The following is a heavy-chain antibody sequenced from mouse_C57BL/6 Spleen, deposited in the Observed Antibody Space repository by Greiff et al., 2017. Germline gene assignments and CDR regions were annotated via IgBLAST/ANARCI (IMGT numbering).Heavy chain of an antibody. V-gene: IGHV1-55*01. J-gene: IGHJ4*01. D-gene: IGHD2-4*01. CDR3: ARVYYDYGGYAMDY. CDR1: GYTFTSYW. CDR2: IYPGSGST. Sequence: QVQLKQPGAELVKPGASVKMSCKASGYTFTSYWITWVKQRPGQGLEWIGDIYPGSGSTNYNEKFKSKATLTVDTSSSTAYMQLSSLTSEDSAVYYCARVYYDYGGYAMDYGGQGTSVTVSS.